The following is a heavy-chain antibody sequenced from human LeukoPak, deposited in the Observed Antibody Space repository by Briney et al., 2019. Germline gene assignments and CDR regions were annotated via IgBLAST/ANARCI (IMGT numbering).Heavy chain of an antibody. CDR2: INHSGST. CDR1: GGSFSGYY. Sequence: SETLSLTCAVYGGSFSGYYWSWIRQPPGQGLEWIGEINHSGSTNYNPSLKSRVTISVDTSKNQFSLKLSSVTAADTAVYYCARERIAARAAAGSGYYMDVWGKGTPVTVSS. J-gene: IGHJ6*03. V-gene: IGHV4-34*01. D-gene: IGHD6-13*01. CDR3: ARERIAARAAAGSGYYMDV.